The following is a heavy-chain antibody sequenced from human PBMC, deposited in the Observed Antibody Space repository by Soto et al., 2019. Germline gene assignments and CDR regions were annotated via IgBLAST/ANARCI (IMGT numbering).Heavy chain of an antibody. Sequence: PSETLSLTCTVSGGSISSYYWSWIRQPPGKGLEWIGYIYYSGSTNYNPSLKSRVTISVDTSKNQFSLKLSSVTAADTDVYYCATTRPSAFDYWGQGTLVTVSS. V-gene: IGHV4-59*08. D-gene: IGHD6-25*01. CDR2: IYYSGST. CDR1: GGSISSYY. J-gene: IGHJ4*02. CDR3: ATTRPSAFDY.